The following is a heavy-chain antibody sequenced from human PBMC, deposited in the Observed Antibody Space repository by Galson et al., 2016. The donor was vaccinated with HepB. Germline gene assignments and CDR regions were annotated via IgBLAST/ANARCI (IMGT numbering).Heavy chain of an antibody. J-gene: IGHJ3*02. CDR1: GGYISINSDY. CDR2: IYYSGNT. V-gene: IGHV4-39*01. Sequence: SETLSLTCTVSGGYISINSDYWGWIRQPPGKGLEWIGTIYYSGNTYYNPSLKSRVTISVDTSKNQFSLKLSSVTAADTAVYYCARHPGYYHAFDIWGQGTVVTVSS. CDR3: ARHPGYYHAFDI. D-gene: IGHD3-10*01.